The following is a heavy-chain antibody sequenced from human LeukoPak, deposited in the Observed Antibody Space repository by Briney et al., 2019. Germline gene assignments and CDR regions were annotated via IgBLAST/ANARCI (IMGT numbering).Heavy chain of an antibody. CDR3: ARWHIAAAGGIDY. CDR2: ISSSSSYI. J-gene: IGHJ4*02. D-gene: IGHD6-13*01. CDR1: GFIFSDHY. Sequence: GGSLRLSCAASGFIFSDHYMDWVRQAPGKGLEWVSSISSSSSYIYYADSVKGRFTISRDNAKNSLYLQMNSLRAEDTAVYYCARWHIAAAGGIDYWGQGTLVTVSS. V-gene: IGHV3-21*01.